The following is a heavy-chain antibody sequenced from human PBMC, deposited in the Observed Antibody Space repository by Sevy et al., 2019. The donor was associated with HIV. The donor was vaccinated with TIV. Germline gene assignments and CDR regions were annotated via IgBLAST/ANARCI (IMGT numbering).Heavy chain of an antibody. CDR2: ISSTSSYI. CDR3: ARGAGDPVGALDV. CDR1: GFTFNLYS. D-gene: IGHD4-17*01. Sequence: GGSLRLSCAASGFTFNLYSMNYVRQVPGRELEWVSSISSTSSYIFYGASVKGRFTISRANTQNSLYLQMNSLRAEDTAVYYCARGAGDPVGALDVWGQGTMVTVSS. V-gene: IGHV3-21*01. J-gene: IGHJ3*01.